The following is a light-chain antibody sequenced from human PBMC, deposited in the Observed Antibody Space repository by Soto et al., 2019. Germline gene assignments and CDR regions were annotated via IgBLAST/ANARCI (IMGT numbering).Light chain of an antibody. CDR1: QGISSY. Sequence: DIQLTQSPSFLSASVGDRVTITCRASQGISSYLAWYQQTPGNAPKLLIYAASTLQSGVPSRFSGSGSGAEFTLTISSLQPEDFATYYCQHLDSYSTFGQGTRLEIK. V-gene: IGKV1-9*01. CDR3: QHLDSYST. CDR2: AAS. J-gene: IGKJ5*01.